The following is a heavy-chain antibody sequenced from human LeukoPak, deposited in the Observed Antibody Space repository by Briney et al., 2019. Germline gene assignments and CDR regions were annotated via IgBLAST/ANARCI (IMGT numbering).Heavy chain of an antibody. J-gene: IGHJ4*02. CDR1: GFTFSSYA. CDR3: ARDLDDYVWRSSDY. Sequence: PGRSLRLSCAASGFTFSSYAMHWVRQAPGKGLEWVAVISYDGSNKYYADSVKGRFTISRDNSKNTLYLQMNSLRAEDTAVYYCARDLDDYVWRSSDYWGQGTLVTVSS. D-gene: IGHD3-16*01. V-gene: IGHV3-30*04. CDR2: ISYDGSNK.